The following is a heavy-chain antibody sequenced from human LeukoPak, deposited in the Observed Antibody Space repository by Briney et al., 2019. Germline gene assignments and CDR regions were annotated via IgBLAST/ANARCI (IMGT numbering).Heavy chain of an antibody. V-gene: IGHV4-31*03. CDR1: GGSISSGGYY. CDR3: ARAVGYSGYGVDY. J-gene: IGHJ4*02. D-gene: IGHD5-12*01. Sequence: SETPSLTCTVSGGSISSGGYYWSWIRQHPGKGLEWIGYIYYSGSTYYNPSLKSRVTISVDTSKNQFSLKLSSVTAADTAVYYCARAVGYSGYGVDYWGQGTLVTVSS. CDR2: IYYSGST.